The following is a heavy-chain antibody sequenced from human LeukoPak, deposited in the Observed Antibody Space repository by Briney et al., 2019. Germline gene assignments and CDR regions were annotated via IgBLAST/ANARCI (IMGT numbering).Heavy chain of an antibody. J-gene: IGHJ4*02. CDR1: GDTFTGYY. CDR2: INPNSGGT. D-gene: IGHD3-3*01. V-gene: IGHV1-2*02. Sequence: ASVNVSCKASGDTFTGYYMHWVRQAPGQGLEWMGWINPNSGGTNYAQKFQDRVTMTGDTSISTAYMELSRLRSDDTAVYYCARGDPPISIDYWGQGTLVTVSS. CDR3: ARGDPPISIDY.